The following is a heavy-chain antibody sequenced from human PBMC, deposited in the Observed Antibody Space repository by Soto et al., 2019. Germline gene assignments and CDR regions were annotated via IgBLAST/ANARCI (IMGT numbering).Heavy chain of an antibody. Sequence: SVKVSCKASGGTFSSYAISWVRQAPGQGLEWMGGIIPIFGTANYAQKFQGRVTITADESTSTAYMELSSLRSEDTAVYYCARGYCYGPPNYYYYYGMDVWGQGTTVTVSS. CDR3: ARGYCYGPPNYYYYYGMDV. CDR2: IIPIFGTA. D-gene: IGHD5-18*01. V-gene: IGHV1-69*13. J-gene: IGHJ6*02. CDR1: GGTFSSYA.